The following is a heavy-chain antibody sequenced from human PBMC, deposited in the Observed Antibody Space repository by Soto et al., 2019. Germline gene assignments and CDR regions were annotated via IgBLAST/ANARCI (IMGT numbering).Heavy chain of an antibody. D-gene: IGHD2-2*01. CDR1: GFTFSSYG. V-gene: IGHV3-30*18. J-gene: IGHJ4*02. CDR2: ISYDGSNK. CDR3: ANLYCSSTSYYSL. Sequence: PGGSLRLSCAASGFTFSSYGMHWVRQAPGKGLEWVAVISYDGSNKYYADSVKGRFTISRDNSKNTLYLQMNSLRAEDTAVYYCANLYCSSTSYYSLWGQGTLVTVS.